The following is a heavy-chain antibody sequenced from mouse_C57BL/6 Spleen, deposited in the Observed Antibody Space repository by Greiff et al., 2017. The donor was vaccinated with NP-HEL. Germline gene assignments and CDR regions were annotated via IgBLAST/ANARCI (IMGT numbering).Heavy chain of an antibody. D-gene: IGHD2-5*01. Sequence: VQLQQSGPELVKPGASVKISCKASGYSFTGYYMNWVKQSPEKSLEWIGEINPSTGGTTYNQKFKAKATLTVDKSSSTAYMQLKSLTSEDSAVYYCARQGSNYLAWFADWGQGTLVTVSA. V-gene: IGHV1-42*01. CDR2: INPSTGGT. J-gene: IGHJ3*01. CDR3: ARQGSNYLAWFAD. CDR1: GYSFTGYY.